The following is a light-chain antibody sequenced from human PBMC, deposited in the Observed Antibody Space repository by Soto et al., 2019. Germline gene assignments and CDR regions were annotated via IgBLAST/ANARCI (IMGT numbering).Light chain of an antibody. J-gene: IGLJ1*01. Sequence: QPALPQPASVSVFPGQSITISCTGTSSDVGGYNYVSWYQQHPGKAPKLMIYDVSNRPSGVSNRFSGSKSGNTASLTISGLQAEDEADYYCSSYTSSSTYVFGTGTKVTVL. CDR3: SSYTSSSTYV. V-gene: IGLV2-14*01. CDR2: DVS. CDR1: SSDVGGYNY.